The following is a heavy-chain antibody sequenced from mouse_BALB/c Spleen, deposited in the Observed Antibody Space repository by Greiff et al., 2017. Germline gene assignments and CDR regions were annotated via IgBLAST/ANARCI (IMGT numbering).Heavy chain of an antibody. J-gene: IGHJ2*01. Sequence: QVQLQQSGAELAKPGASVKMSCKASGYTFTSYWMHWVKQRPGQGLEWIGYINPSTGYTEYNQKFKDKATLTADKSSSTAYMQLSSLTSEDSAVYYCARRVITTASFDYWGQGTTLTVSS. CDR1: GYTFTSYW. V-gene: IGHV1-7*01. CDR2: INPSTGYT. D-gene: IGHD1-2*01. CDR3: ARRVITTASFDY.